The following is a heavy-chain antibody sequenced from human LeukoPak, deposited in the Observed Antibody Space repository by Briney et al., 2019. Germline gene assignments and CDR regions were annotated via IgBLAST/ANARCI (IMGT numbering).Heavy chain of an antibody. D-gene: IGHD2-2*01. CDR2: ISATDGST. J-gene: IGHJ5*02. CDR3: VACASASCYGDRFDP. V-gene: IGHV3-23*01. Sequence: GGSLRLSCAASGFTFASHAMTWVRQAPGKGLEWVSSISATDGSTYCADSVRGRFTISRDNSKNTLFLQMNSLGAEDTALYYCVACASASCYGDRFDPWGQGTLVTVSS. CDR1: GFTFASHA.